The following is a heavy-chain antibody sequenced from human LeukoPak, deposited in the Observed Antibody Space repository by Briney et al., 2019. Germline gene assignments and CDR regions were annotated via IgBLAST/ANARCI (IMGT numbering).Heavy chain of an antibody. CDR1: GYTFTGYY. V-gene: IGHV1-2*02. Sequence: ASVKVSCKASGYTFTGYYMHWVRQAPGQGLEWMGWINPNSGGTNYAQKFQGRVTMTRDTSISTAYMELSRLRSDDTAVYYCARGILEWSDWELYYYYYMDVWGKGTTVTVSS. D-gene: IGHD3-3*01. J-gene: IGHJ6*03. CDR2: INPNSGGT. CDR3: ARGILEWSDWELYYYYYMDV.